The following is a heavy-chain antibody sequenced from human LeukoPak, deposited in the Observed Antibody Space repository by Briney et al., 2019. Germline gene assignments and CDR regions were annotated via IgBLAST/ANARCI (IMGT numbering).Heavy chain of an antibody. Sequence: GGSLRLSCAASGFTFSSYAMSWVRQAPGKGLEWVSAISGSGGSTYYADSVKGRFTISRDNSKNTLFLQMNSLRVENTAVYCARVDSGNYDHWGQGTLLTVSS. D-gene: IGHD1-26*01. CDR3: ARVDSGNYDH. V-gene: IGHV3-23*01. J-gene: IGHJ4*02. CDR1: GFTFSSYA. CDR2: ISGSGGST.